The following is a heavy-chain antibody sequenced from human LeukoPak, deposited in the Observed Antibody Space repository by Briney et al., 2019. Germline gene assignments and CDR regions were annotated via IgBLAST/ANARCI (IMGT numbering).Heavy chain of an antibody. CDR2: ISDNVGSA. V-gene: IGHV3-23*01. Sequence: GGSLRLSCAASGSTFSNFPMSWVRHAPGKGLEWVSTISDNVGSAYYAASVKGRFTISRDNSKNTLYLQMNSLRAEDTAIYYCAKAYFSSSSGYYYYYFMDVWGKGTTVTVSS. J-gene: IGHJ6*03. CDR3: AKAYFSSSSGYYYYYFMDV. D-gene: IGHD6-6*01. CDR1: GSTFSNFP.